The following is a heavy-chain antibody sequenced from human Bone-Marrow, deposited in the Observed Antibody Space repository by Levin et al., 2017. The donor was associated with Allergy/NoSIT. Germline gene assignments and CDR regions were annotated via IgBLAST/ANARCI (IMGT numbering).Heavy chain of an antibody. CDR1: GFTFSDYY. CDR3: ARGGGRHCGGDCYGFY. D-gene: IGHD2-21*02. CDR2: ITSSVRSI. J-gene: IGHJ4*02. Sequence: NPGGSLRLSCAASGFTFSDYYINWIRQAPGKGLEWVSYITSSVRSIYYADSVKGRFTISRDNTKNSLYLQMNSLRVEDTAVYYCARGGGRHCGGDCYGFYWGQGTLVTVSS. V-gene: IGHV3-11*01.